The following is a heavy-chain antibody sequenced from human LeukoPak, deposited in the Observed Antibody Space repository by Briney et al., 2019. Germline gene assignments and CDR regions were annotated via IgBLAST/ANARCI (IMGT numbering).Heavy chain of an antibody. J-gene: IGHJ6*03. V-gene: IGHV4-34*01. CDR2: INHSGST. CDR1: GGSFSGYY. CDR3: ARQTHYYGSGGYMDV. Sequence: SETLSLTCAVYGGSFSGYYWSWIRQPPGKGLEWIGEINHSGSTNYNPSLKSRVTISIDTSRNQFSLKLTSVTAADTAVYYCARQTHYYGSGGYMDVWGKGTTVTISS. D-gene: IGHD3-10*01.